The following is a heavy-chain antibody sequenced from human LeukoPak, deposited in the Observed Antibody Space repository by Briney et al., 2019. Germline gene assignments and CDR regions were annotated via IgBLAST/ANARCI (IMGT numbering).Heavy chain of an antibody. Sequence: SETLSLTCAVCGGSFSGYYWSWVRQPPGKGLEWIGEINHSGSTNYNPSLKSRGTISQDTSKNQFSLKLSSVTAADTAVYYCARGGYDFWYYYYYMDVWGKGTTVTVSS. CDR2: INHSGST. V-gene: IGHV4-34*01. D-gene: IGHD5-12*01. J-gene: IGHJ6*03. CDR1: GGSFSGYY. CDR3: ARGGYDFWYYYYYMDV.